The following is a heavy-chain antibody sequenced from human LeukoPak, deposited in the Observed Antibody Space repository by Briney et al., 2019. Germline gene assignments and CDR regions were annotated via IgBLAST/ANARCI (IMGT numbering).Heavy chain of an antibody. CDR3: ARDPYYGSGSYYNGNFDY. Sequence: GGSLRLSCVASGITFRNYWMSWVRQAPGKGLEWVANINQDSSEKYYVDSVKGRFTISRDNAKNSLYLQLNTLRPEDTAVYYCARDPYYGSGSYYNGNFDYWGQGALVTVSS. V-gene: IGHV3-7*01. CDR2: INQDSSEK. D-gene: IGHD3-10*01. CDR1: GITFRNYW. J-gene: IGHJ4*02.